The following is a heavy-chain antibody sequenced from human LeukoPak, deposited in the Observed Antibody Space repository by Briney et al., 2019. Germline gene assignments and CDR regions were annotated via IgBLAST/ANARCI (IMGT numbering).Heavy chain of an antibody. Sequence: ASVKVSCKASGYTFTGYYMHWVRQAPGQGLEWMGWINPNSGGTNSQKFQGRVTMTRDTSISTAYMELSRLRSDDTAVYYCARDVLPSGSEDGAFDIWGQGTMVTVSS. CDR1: GYTFTGYY. CDR3: ARDVLPSGSEDGAFDI. CDR2: INPNSGGT. D-gene: IGHD1-26*01. V-gene: IGHV1-2*02. J-gene: IGHJ3*02.